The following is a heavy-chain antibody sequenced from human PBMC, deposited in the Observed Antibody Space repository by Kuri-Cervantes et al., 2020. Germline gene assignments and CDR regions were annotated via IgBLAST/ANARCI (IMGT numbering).Heavy chain of an antibody. CDR3: ARGGSGYYYAQSHRYYYYGMDV. CDR2: ISYDGSNK. J-gene: IGHJ6*02. D-gene: IGHD3-22*01. V-gene: IGHV3-30*03. CDR1: GFTFSSYG. Sequence: GESLKISCAASGFTFSSYGMHWVRQAPGKGLGWVAVISYDGSNKYYAGSVKGRFTISRDNSKNTLYLQMNSLRAADTAVYYCARGGSGYYYAQSHRYYYYGMDVWGQGTTVTVSS.